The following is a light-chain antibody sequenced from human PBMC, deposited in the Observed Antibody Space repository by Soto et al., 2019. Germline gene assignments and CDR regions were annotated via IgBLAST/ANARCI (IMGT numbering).Light chain of an antibody. Sequence: AIQLTQSPSSLSASVGDRVTISCRASQGISSALAWYQRKPGKAPRLLIYDASSLYSGVPSRFSGSGSGTDFTLTISSLQPEDFGSYYCQHVSDYPRAFGQGTKVDIK. CDR3: QHVSDYPRA. CDR2: DAS. V-gene: IGKV1D-13*01. J-gene: IGKJ2*01. CDR1: QGISSA.